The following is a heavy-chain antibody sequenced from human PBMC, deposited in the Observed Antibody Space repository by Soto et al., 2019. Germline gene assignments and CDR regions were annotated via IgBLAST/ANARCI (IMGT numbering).Heavy chain of an antibody. CDR3: AREKVGAVDY. CDR2: MNPNSGNT. CDR1: GYTFTSYD. J-gene: IGHJ4*02. Sequence: QVQLVQSGAEVKKPGASVKVSCKASGYTFTSYDINWVRQATGQGLEWMGWMNPNSGNTGYAQKFXGXVXMXXNTSISTAYMELSRLRSEDTAVYYCAREKVGAVDYWGQGTLVTVSS. D-gene: IGHD1-26*01. V-gene: IGHV1-8*01.